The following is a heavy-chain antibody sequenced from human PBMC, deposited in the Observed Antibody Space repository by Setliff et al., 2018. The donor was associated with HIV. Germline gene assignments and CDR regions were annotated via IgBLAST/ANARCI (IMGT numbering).Heavy chain of an antibody. V-gene: IGHV4-61*09. CDR1: GGSISSGSYY. CDR2: IYTSGST. D-gene: IGHD3-9*01. J-gene: IGHJ6*02. Sequence: TLSLTCTVSGGSISSGSYYWSWIRQPAGKGLEWIGYIYTSGSTNYNPSLKSRVTISVDTSKNQFSLKLSSVTAADTAVYYCARTDWARTSYYYYYGMNVWGQGTTVTVSS. CDR3: ARTDWARTSYYYYYGMNV.